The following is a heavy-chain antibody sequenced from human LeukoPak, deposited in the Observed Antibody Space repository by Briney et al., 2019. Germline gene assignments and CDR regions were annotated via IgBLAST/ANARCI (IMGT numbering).Heavy chain of an antibody. D-gene: IGHD3-22*01. CDR3: ARWRGYYDSSGYPEYNWFDP. V-gene: IGHV1-46*01. Sequence: ASVKVSCKASGYTFTSKYMHWVRQAPGQGLEWMGIINPSGGRTSYAQKFQGRVTMTTDTSTSTAYMELRSLRSDDTAVYYCARWRGYYDSSGYPEYNWFDPWGQGTLVTVSS. J-gene: IGHJ5*02. CDR1: GYTFTSKY. CDR2: INPSGGRT.